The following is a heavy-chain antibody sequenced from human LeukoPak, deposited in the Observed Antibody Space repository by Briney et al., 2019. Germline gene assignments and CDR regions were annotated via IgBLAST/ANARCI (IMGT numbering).Heavy chain of an antibody. CDR1: GFTFSSYA. CDR3: ARSPIEMATIRWGTSYYFDY. D-gene: IGHD5-24*01. V-gene: IGHV3-23*01. J-gene: IGHJ4*02. Sequence: GGSLRLSCAASGFTFSSYAMSWVRQAPGKGLEWVSAISGSGGSTYYADSVKGRFTISRDNSKNTLYLQMNSLRAEDTAVYYCARSPIEMATIRWGTSYYFDYWGQGTLVTVSS. CDR2: ISGSGGST.